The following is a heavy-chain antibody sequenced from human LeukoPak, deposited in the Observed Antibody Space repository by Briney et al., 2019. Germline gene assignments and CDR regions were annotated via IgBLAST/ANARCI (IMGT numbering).Heavy chain of an antibody. J-gene: IGHJ4*02. CDR3: ARGGLGGITAYSNYLFDY. V-gene: IGHV4-59*08. CDR2: IYYSGST. D-gene: IGHD4-11*01. CDR1: GGSISNYY. Sequence: SETLSLTCTVSGGSISNYYWSWIRQPPGEGLEWIEYIYYSGSTNYNPSLTSRVTISIDTSKNQFSLNLTSVTAADTAVYYCARGGLGGITAYSNYLFDYWGQGTLVTVSS.